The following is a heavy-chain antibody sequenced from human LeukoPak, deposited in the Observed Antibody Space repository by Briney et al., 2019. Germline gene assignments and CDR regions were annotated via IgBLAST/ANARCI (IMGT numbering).Heavy chain of an antibody. CDR1: GFTFSSYG. CDR3: AKDRFPFGSGYYFDY. Sequence: QAGGSLRLSCAASGFTFSSYGMHWVRQAPGKGLEWVAVIWYDGSNKYYADSVKGRFTISRDNSKNTLYLQMNSLRAEDTAVYYCAKDRFPFGSGYYFDYWGQGTLVTVSS. D-gene: IGHD3-3*01. J-gene: IGHJ4*02. V-gene: IGHV3-33*06. CDR2: IWYDGSNK.